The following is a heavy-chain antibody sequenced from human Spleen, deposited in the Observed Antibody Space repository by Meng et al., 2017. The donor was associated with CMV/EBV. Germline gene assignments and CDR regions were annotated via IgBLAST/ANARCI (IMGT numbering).Heavy chain of an antibody. CDR1: GFDFSTYW. CDR3: ARGDFVAAPAASHHLDF. J-gene: IGHJ4*02. D-gene: IGHD2-2*01. V-gene: IGHV3-7*01. CDR2: IELDGSEK. Sequence: LSLTCAASGFDFSTYWMSWVRQAPGKGLEWVANIELDGSEKYYVDSVKGRFTISRDNAKNSLYLQLNSLRAEDTAVYYCARGDFVAAPAASHHLDFWGQGTLVTVSS.